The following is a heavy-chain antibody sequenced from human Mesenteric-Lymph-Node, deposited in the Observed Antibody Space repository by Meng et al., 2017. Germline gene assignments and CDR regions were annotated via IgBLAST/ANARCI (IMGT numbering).Heavy chain of an antibody. D-gene: IGHD1-1*01. V-gene: IGHV4-61*02. J-gene: IGHJ3*02. CDR3: ARFGKTDAAFDT. CDR2: IYTSGRT. Sequence: LRLSCTVSGASISSDSYNWNWIRQPAGKGLEWIGRIYTSGRTNYNPSLKSRVTISSDTSKNQFSLKLSSVTAADTALYFCARFGKTDAAFDTWGQGTMVTVSS. CDR1: GASISSDSYN.